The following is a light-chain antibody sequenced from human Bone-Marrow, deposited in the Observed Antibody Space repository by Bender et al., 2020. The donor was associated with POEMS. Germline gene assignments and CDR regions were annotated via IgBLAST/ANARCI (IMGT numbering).Light chain of an antibody. CDR2: RND. J-gene: IGLJ2*01. V-gene: IGLV1-47*01. CDR3: ATWDDSLSGQV. Sequence: QSVLTQAPSASGTPGQRVTMSCSGNSANIGRNFVYWYQQLPGTAPKLLIYRNDERPSGVPDRFSGSKSGTSASLAISGLRSDDEADYYCATWDDSLSGQVFGVGTKVTVL. CDR1: SANIGRNF.